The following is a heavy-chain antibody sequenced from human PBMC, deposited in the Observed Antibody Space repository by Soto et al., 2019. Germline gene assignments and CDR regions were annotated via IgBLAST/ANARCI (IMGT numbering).Heavy chain of an antibody. V-gene: IGHV3-23*01. CDR2: ISGSGGST. J-gene: IGHJ6*02. Sequence: PGGSLRLSCAASGFTFSSYAMSWVRQAPGKGLEWVSAISGSGGSTYYADSVKGRFTISRDNSKNTLYLQMNSLRAEDTAVYYCAKRYCSSTSCYTGYYYYYYGMDVWGQGTTATVSS. CDR3: AKRYCSSTSCYTGYYYYYYGMDV. D-gene: IGHD2-2*02. CDR1: GFTFSSYA.